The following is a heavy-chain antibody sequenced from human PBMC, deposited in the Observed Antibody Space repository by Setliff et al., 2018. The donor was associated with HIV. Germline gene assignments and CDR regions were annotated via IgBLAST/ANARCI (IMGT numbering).Heavy chain of an antibody. V-gene: IGHV4-31*03. CDR3: ARLGTRTVAADADFDS. Sequence: SETLSLTCTVSGASISSGGYYWSWIRQHPVKGLEWIGYIYYTGTTFCNPSLESRLIISLDTPKNQFSLRLTSVTAADTAVYYCARLGTRTVAADADFDSWGQGALVTVSS. D-gene: IGHD2-15*01. CDR1: GASISSGGYY. CDR2: IYYTGTT. J-gene: IGHJ4*02.